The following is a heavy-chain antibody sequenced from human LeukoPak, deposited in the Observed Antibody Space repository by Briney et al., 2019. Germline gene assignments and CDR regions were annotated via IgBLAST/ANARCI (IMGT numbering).Heavy chain of an antibody. V-gene: IGHV3-53*01. D-gene: IGHD2-15*01. J-gene: IGHJ4*02. CDR3: ARDLGYCSGGDCYSAY. CDR2: IYSGGST. CDR1: RFTFSSYA. Sequence: PGGSLRLSCAASRFTFSSYAMNWVRKAPGRGLEWVSVIYSGGSTYYADSVKGRFTISRDNSKNTLYLQMNSLRAEDTAVYYCARDLGYCSGGDCYSAYWGQGTLVTVSS.